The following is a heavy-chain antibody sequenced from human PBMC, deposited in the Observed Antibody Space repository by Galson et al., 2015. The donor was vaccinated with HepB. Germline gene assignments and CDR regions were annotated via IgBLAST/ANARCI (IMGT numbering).Heavy chain of an antibody. CDR2: IHHSGST. J-gene: IGHJ6*03. CDR1: GGAFIDYQ. D-gene: IGHD3-10*01. CDR3: ARGWYYNYMDV. V-gene: IGHV4-34*01. Sequence: LSLTCAVYGGAFIDYQWTWIRQTPGKGLEWIGEIHHSGSTNYNPSLRSRVSISVDTIKKQFSLRLSSVSAADMGVYYCARGWYYNYMDVWGKGTTVIVSS.